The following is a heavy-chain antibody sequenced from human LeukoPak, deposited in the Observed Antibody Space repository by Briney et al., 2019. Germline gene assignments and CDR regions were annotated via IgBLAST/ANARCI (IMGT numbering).Heavy chain of an antibody. CDR2: IYYSGST. Sequence: SETLSLTCTVSGGSISSYYWSWIRQPPGKGLEWIGYIYYSGSTNYNPSLKSRVTISVDMSKRQFSLELTSVTAADTAVYYCARGSCSGGTCSGWFDPWGQGTLVTVSS. CDR3: ARGSCSGGTCSGWFDP. CDR1: GGSISSYY. J-gene: IGHJ5*02. V-gene: IGHV4-59*01. D-gene: IGHD2-15*01.